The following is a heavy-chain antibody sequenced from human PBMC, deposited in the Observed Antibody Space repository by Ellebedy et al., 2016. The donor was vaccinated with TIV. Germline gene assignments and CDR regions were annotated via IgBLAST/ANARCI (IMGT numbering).Heavy chain of an antibody. CDR3: ARDGYYYDSSGSGYFDL. CDR2: ISSSSSTI. V-gene: IGHV3-48*04. CDR1: GFTFSSYS. D-gene: IGHD3-22*01. Sequence: GGSLRLXXAASGFTFSSYSMNWVRQAPGKGLEWVSYISSSSSTIYYADSVKGRFTISRDNAKNSLYLQMNSLRAEDTAVYYCARDGYYYDSSGSGYFDLWGRGTLVTVSS. J-gene: IGHJ2*01.